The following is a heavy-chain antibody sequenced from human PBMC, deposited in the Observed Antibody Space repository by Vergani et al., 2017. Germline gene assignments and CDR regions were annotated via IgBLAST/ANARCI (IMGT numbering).Heavy chain of an antibody. CDR1: GFTFSSYA. J-gene: IGHJ4*02. CDR2: ISGSGGST. V-gene: IGHV3-23*01. CDR3: AKAAEQKQYGSGNY. Sequence: EVQLLESGGGLVQPGGYLRLSCSASGFTFSSYAMSWVRQAPGKGLEWVSAISGSGGSTYYADSVKGRFTISRDNSKNTLYLQMNSLRADDTAVYYCAKAAEQKQYGSGNYWGQGTLVTVSS. D-gene: IGHD3-10*01.